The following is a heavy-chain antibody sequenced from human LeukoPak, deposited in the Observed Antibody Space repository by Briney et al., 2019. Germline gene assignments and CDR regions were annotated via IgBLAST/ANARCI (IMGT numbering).Heavy chain of an antibody. D-gene: IGHD3-22*01. CDR3: YSMIVVTIRLINDY. CDR1: GFTFSSYG. V-gene: IGHV3-30*03. Sequence: GGSLRLSCAASGFTFSSYGMHWVRQAPGKGLEWVAVISYDGSNKYYADSVKGRFTISRDNSKNTLYLQMNSLRAEDTAVYYCYSMIVVTIRLINDYWGQGTLVTVSS. J-gene: IGHJ4*02. CDR2: ISYDGSNK.